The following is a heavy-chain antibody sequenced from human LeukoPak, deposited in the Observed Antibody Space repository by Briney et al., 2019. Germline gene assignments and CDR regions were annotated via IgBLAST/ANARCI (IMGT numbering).Heavy chain of an antibody. CDR2: INHSGYT. CDR3: TRMTTGHDY. CDR1: GGSLSSYY. D-gene: IGHD4-17*01. Sequence: SETLSLTCTVSGGSLSSYYWSWVRHTREKGLEGIGEINHSGYTNDSPSLKTRVTISIDTSRRQFSLNMRSATVADTGIYYCTRMTTGHDYWGQGTLVTVSS. J-gene: IGHJ4*02. V-gene: IGHV4-34*01.